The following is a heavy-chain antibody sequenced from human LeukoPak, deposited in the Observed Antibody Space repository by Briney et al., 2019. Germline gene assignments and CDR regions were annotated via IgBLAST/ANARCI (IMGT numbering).Heavy chain of an antibody. J-gene: IGHJ4*02. D-gene: IGHD6-19*01. CDR3: AKQAIAVAAIDY. CDR2: ISYDGSNK. V-gene: IGHV3-30*18. Sequence: GGSLRLSCAASGFTSSSYGMHWVRQAPGRGLEWVAVISYDGSNKYYADSVKGRFTISRDNSKNTLYLQMNSLRAEDTAAYYCAKQAIAVAAIDYWGQGTLVTVSS. CDR1: GFTSSSYG.